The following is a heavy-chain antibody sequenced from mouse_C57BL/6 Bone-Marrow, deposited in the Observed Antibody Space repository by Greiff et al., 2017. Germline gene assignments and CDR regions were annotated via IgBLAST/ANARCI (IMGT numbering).Heavy chain of an antibody. CDR2: IRNKANNHAT. CDR1: GFTFSDAW. Sequence: EVHLVESGGGLVQPGGSMKLSCAASGFTFSDAWMDWVRQSPEKGLEWVAEIRNKANNHATYYAESVKGRFTISRDDSKSSVYLQMNSLRAEDTGIYYCTRGGYYDWVWFAYRGQGTLVTVSA. J-gene: IGHJ3*01. V-gene: IGHV6-6*01. CDR3: TRGGYYDWVWFAY. D-gene: IGHD2-3*01.